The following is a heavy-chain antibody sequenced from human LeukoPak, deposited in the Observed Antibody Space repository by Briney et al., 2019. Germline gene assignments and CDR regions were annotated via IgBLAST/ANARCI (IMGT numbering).Heavy chain of an antibody. CDR3: ARDNGYCSGGSCYFTPSGQYNWFDP. CDR1: GFTFSSYS. CDR2: ISSSSSYI. D-gene: IGHD2-15*01. Sequence: GGSLRLSCAASGFTFSSYSMNWVRQAPGKGLEWVSSISSSSSYIYYADPVKGRFTISRDNAKNSLYLQMNSLRAEDTAVYYCARDNGYCSGGSCYFTPSGQYNWFDPWGQGTLVTVSS. V-gene: IGHV3-21*01. J-gene: IGHJ5*02.